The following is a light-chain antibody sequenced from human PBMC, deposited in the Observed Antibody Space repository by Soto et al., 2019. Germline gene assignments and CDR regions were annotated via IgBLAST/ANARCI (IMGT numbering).Light chain of an antibody. Sequence: QSVLTQPPSASGTPGQRVTISCSGSSSNIGTNIVNWYQQLPGTAPKLLIYSDNQRPSGVPDRFSGSKSGTSASLAISGLQSEDEADYYCAAWDGSLSGVVFVGGTKLTVL. V-gene: IGLV1-44*01. CDR3: AAWDGSLSGVV. J-gene: IGLJ3*02. CDR1: SSNIGTNI. CDR2: SDN.